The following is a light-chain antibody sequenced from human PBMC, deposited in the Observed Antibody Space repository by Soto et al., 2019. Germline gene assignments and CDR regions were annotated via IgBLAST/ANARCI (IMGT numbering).Light chain of an antibody. CDR1: QTFSNSF. CDR3: QQCGSSST. Sequence: EIVLTQSPGTLSLSPGERATLSCRASQTFSNSFLSWFQQIPGQAPRLLIYGASMRATGIPDRFSGSGCGTDFTPTINRLEPEAFAVYYCQQCGSSSTVAQGTRLEIK. V-gene: IGKV3-20*01. J-gene: IGKJ5*01. CDR2: GAS.